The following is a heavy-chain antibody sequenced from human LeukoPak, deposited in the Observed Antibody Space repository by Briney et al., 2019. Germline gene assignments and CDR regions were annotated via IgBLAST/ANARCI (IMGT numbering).Heavy chain of an antibody. CDR2: VYYSGST. CDR3: ASHAGGCGSGSYLS. D-gene: IGHD3-10*01. CDR1: GGSISSSY. V-gene: IGHV4-59*08. Sequence: SETLSLTCTVSGGSISSSYLTWIRQPPGKGLEWIGYVYYSGSTNYNPSLKSRVTISLDPSNNQFSLKLSSVTAADTAVYYCASHAGGCGSGSYLSWGHGTLVTVSS. J-gene: IGHJ5*01.